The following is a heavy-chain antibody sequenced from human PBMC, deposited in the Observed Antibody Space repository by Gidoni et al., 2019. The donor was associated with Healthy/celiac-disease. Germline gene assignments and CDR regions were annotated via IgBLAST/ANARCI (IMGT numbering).Heavy chain of an antibody. CDR1: GYSISSGYY. V-gene: IGHV4-38-2*02. CDR2: IYHSGST. CDR3: ARRIVDTAMADAFDI. Sequence: QVQLQESGPGLVKPSETLSLTCTVSGYSISSGYYWGWIRQPPGKGLEWIGSIYHSGSTYYNPSLKSRVTISVDTSKNQFSLKLSSVTAADTAVYYCARRIVDTAMADAFDIWGQGTMVTVSS. J-gene: IGHJ3*02. D-gene: IGHD5-18*01.